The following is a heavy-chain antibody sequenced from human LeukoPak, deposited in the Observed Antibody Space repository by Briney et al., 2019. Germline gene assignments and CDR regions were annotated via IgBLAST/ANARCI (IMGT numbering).Heavy chain of an antibody. J-gene: IGHJ4*02. CDR2: ISHGVST. D-gene: IGHD3-10*01. CDR1: GXSISNSHW. Sequence: KPSETLSLTCAVSGXSISNSHWRSCVRQPPRKGLEWTGEISHGVSTNFNPALKSRVTISVDRSNNQCSLRLTSVTAADTAVYYCARGEEHGSGTVHFDYWGQGTLVTVSS. CDR3: ARGEEHGSGTVHFDY. V-gene: IGHV4-4*02.